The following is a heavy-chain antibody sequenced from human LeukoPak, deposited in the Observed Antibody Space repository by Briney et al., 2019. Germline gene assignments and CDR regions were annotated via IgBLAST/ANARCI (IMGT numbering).Heavy chain of an antibody. CDR2: ISGSGGST. Sequence: PGGSLRLSCAASGFTFSSYAMSWVRQAPGKGLEWVSAISGSGGSTYYADSVKGRFTISRDNSKHTLYLQMNRLRAEDTAVCDCAKETGYPNTRMDVWGQGTTVTVSS. D-gene: IGHD3-9*01. CDR3: AKETGYPNTRMDV. V-gene: IGHV3-23*01. CDR1: GFTFSSYA. J-gene: IGHJ6*02.